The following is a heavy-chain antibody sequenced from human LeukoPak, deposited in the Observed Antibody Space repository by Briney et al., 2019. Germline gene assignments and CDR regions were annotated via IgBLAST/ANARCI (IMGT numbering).Heavy chain of an antibody. Sequence: SETLSLTCAVYGGSFSGYYWSWIRQPPGKGLEWIGEINHSGSTNYNPSLKSRVTISVDTSKNHFSLRLSSVTAADTAVYYCARMDYYGSGSYDYWGQGTLVTVSS. CDR2: INHSGST. CDR1: GGSFSGYY. CDR3: ARMDYYGSGSYDY. D-gene: IGHD3-10*01. J-gene: IGHJ4*02. V-gene: IGHV4-34*01.